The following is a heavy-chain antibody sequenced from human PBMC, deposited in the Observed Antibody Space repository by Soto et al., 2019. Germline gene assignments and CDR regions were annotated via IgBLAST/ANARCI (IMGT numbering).Heavy chain of an antibody. V-gene: IGHV3-53*01. CDR1: GFTFSSND. CDR2: IYSGGST. D-gene: IGHD3-22*01. J-gene: IGHJ3*01. CDR3: ATRPLLPGAP. Sequence: EVQLVESGGGLIQPGGSLRLSCAGSGFTFSSNDMNWVRQAPGKGLEWVSLIYSGGSTYYADSVKGRFTISRDNSKNTLYLQMSSLRAEDTAVYYCATRPLLPGAPWGQGTMVTVSS.